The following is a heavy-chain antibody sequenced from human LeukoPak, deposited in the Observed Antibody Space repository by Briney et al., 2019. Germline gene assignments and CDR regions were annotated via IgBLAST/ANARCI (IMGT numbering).Heavy chain of an antibody. J-gene: IGHJ4*02. Sequence: GGSLRLSCAASGFAFDDYTMHWVRHPPGKGLQWVSLIAWDGTTTRYADSVKGRFTISRDNSKTSLYLQIDSLRTEDTALYYCAKVQNRRSSSSSGLDSWGQGTLVTVSS. CDR3: AKVQNRRSSSSSGLDS. D-gene: IGHD6-6*01. CDR1: GFAFDDYT. V-gene: IGHV3-43*01. CDR2: IAWDGTTT.